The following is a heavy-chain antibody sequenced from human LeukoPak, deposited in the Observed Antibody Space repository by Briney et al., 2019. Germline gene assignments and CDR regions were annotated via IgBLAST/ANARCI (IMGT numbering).Heavy chain of an antibody. D-gene: IGHD3-16*01. V-gene: IGHV1-46*01. J-gene: IGHJ5*02. Sequence: ASVKVSCEASGYIFTNYYSHWVRQAPGEGLEWMGIINPSGGATTYAQKFQGRVTMTSDTSTNTVYMELSSLRYEDTAVYYCARSPHGVSLNRFDPWGQGTLVIVSS. CDR3: ARSPHGVSLNRFDP. CDR2: INPSGGAT. CDR1: GYIFTNYY.